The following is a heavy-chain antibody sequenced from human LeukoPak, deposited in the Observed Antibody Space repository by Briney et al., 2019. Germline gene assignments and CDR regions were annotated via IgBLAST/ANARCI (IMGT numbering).Heavy chain of an antibody. CDR3: ARDLRVRGVSNYFDY. V-gene: IGHV3-74*01. CDR1: GFTFSSYW. CDR2: INSDGSST. D-gene: IGHD3-10*01. Sequence: GGSLRLSCAASGFTFSSYWMYWVRQAPGKGLVWVSRINSDGSSTSYADSVKGRFTISRDNAKNTLYLQMNSLRAEDTAVYYCARDLRVRGVSNYFDYWGQGTQVTVSS. J-gene: IGHJ4*02.